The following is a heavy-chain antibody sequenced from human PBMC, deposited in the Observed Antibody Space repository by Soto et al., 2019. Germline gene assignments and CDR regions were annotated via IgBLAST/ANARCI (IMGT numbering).Heavy chain of an antibody. CDR1: GGSISSYY. V-gene: IGHV4-59*01. CDR3: ARVSKLATLNWFDP. D-gene: IGHD3-3*02. CDR2: IYYSGST. Sequence: SETLSVTWTVSGGSISSYYWSWIRQPPGKGLEWIGYIYYSGSTNYNPSLKSRVTISVDTSKNQFSLKLSSVTAADTAVYYCARVSKLATLNWFDPWGQGTLVTV. J-gene: IGHJ5*02.